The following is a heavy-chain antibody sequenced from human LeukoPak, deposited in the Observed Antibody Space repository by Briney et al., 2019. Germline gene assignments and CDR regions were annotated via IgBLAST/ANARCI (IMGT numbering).Heavy chain of an antibody. J-gene: IGHJ4*02. Sequence: SETLSLTCTVSGGFINDYYWNWIRQPPGQGLEWIGYVYYSGSINYNPSLKSRVTISVDTSKNQFSLKLSSVTAADTAVYYCARGNRGSGSYGFDCWGQGTLVTVSS. CDR2: VYYSGSI. CDR1: GGFINDYY. D-gene: IGHD3-10*01. CDR3: ARGNRGSGSYGFDC. V-gene: IGHV4-59*01.